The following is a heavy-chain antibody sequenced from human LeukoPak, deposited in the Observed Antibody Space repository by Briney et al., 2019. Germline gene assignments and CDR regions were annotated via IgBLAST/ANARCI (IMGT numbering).Heavy chain of an antibody. CDR3: AKDRTVGASYWYFDF. J-gene: IGHJ2*01. CDR1: GVTLSSYA. V-gene: IGHV3-23*01. D-gene: IGHD1-26*01. CDR2: ISSSGSGGNT. Sequence: PGGSLRLSCAGSGVTLSSYAMSWARQAPGKGLEWVSGISSSGSGGNTYYADSVKGRFTISRDSSKNTLFLHMNTLRAEDTAIYYCAKDRTVGASYWYFDFWGRGTLVTVSS.